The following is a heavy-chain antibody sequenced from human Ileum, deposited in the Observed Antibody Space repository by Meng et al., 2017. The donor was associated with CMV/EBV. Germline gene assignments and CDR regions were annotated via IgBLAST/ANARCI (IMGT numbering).Heavy chain of an antibody. CDR3: SRASSDCYQDY. J-gene: IGHJ4*02. CDR1: EFTFSSNW. D-gene: IGHD6-19*01. Sequence: EVQLVETGGGLVQPGGSRRLSCAVHEFTFSSNWMYGVRQAPGKGLVWVSRINNDGSITTYADSVKGRFTISRDNAKNMLYLQMNSLRAEDTAVYYCSRASSDCYQDYWGQGTLVTVSS. V-gene: IGHV3-74*01. CDR2: INNDGSIT.